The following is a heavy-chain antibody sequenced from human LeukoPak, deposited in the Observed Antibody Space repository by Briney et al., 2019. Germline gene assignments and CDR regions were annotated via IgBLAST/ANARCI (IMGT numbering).Heavy chain of an antibody. V-gene: IGHV3-66*03. CDR2: IYSDNT. CDR1: GFTVSSNS. D-gene: IGHD5-12*01. J-gene: IGHJ6*03. Sequence: GGSLRLSCTVSGFTVSSNSMSWVRQAPGKGLEWVSFIYSDNTHYSDSVKGRFTISRDNSKNTLYLQMNSLRPEDTAVYYCARGSRAIVATKFARGRYMDVWGKGITVTVSS. CDR3: ARGSRAIVATKFARGRYMDV.